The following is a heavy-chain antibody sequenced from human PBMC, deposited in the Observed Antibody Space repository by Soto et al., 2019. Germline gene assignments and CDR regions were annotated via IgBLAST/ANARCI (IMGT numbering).Heavy chain of an antibody. Sequence: GESLKISCKGSGYKFATYWVAWVRQMPGRGLEWMGIIYPGDSETIYSSSFRGQVTISADKSLNTAYLQRDSLTASDSAIYYCARGFTGSAGRFDPWGQGTVVTVSS. CDR1: GYKFATYW. CDR2: IYPGDSET. J-gene: IGHJ5*02. V-gene: IGHV5-51*01. D-gene: IGHD6-25*01. CDR3: ARGFTGSAGRFDP.